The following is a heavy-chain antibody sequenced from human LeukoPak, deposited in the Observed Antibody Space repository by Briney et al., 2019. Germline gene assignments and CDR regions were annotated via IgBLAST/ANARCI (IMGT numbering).Heavy chain of an antibody. CDR2: INPNSGGT. CDR1: GYTFTGYY. Sequence: ASVRASCKASGYTFTGYYMHWVRQAPGQGLEWMGWINPNSGGTNYAQKFQGRVTMTRDTSISTAYMELSRLRSDDTAVYYCARDHAAYSSSWYDFDYWGQGTLVTVSS. J-gene: IGHJ4*02. V-gene: IGHV1-2*02. CDR3: ARDHAAYSSSWYDFDY. D-gene: IGHD6-13*01.